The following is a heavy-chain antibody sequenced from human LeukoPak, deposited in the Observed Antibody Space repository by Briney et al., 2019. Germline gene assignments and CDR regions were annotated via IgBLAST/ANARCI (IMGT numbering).Heavy chain of an antibody. V-gene: IGHV3-48*03. D-gene: IGHD3-16*01. J-gene: IGHJ4*02. Sequence: GGSLRLSCAASRFTFTSYEMNWVRQAPGKGLEWVSYISGSGNTIYYAESVKGRFTISRDNAKNTLYLQMNSLRVEDTAVYYCARDLGGPDYWGQGALVTVSS. CDR2: ISGSGNTI. CDR3: ARDLGGPDY. CDR1: RFTFTSYE.